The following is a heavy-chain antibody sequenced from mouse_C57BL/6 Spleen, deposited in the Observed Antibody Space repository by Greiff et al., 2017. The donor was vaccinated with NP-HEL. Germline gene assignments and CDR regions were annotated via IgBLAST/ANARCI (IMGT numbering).Heavy chain of an antibody. V-gene: IGHV14-1*01. J-gene: IGHJ3*01. D-gene: IGHD1-1*01. CDR3: TTITTVVATPVAY. CDR2: IDPEDGDT. Sequence: EVQLQQSGAELVRPGASVKLSCTASGFNIKDYYMHWVKQRPEQGLEWIGRIDPEDGDTEYAPKFQGKATMTADTSSNTAYLQLSSLTSEDTAVYYCTTITTVVATPVAYWGQRTLVTVSA. CDR1: GFNIKDYY.